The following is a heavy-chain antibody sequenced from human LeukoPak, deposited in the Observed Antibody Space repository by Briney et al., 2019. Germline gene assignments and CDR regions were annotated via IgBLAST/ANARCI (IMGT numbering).Heavy chain of an antibody. J-gene: IGHJ6*04. CDR2: ISSSSSYI. CDR3: AREMVRGVYGMDV. V-gene: IGHV3-21*01. CDR1: GFTFSSYS. Sequence: PGGSLRLSSAASGFTFSSYSMNWVRQAPGKGLEWVSSISSSSSYIYYADSVKGRFTISRDNAKNSLYLQMNSLRAEDTAVYYCAREMVRGVYGMDVWGKGTTVTVSS. D-gene: IGHD3-10*01.